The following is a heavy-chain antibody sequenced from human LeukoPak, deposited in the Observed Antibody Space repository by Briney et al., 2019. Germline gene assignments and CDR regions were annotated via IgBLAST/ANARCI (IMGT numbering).Heavy chain of an antibody. CDR1: GIILSNT. Sequence: GGSLRLSCVDSFGIILSNTVKWFRQAPGKGLEWVSSISSGSSDKKYADSVKGRFTISRHNAKNSLDLQMNSLRVEHTAIYYCVMLPRTVIRYFDSWGQGTLVTVSS. V-gene: IGHV3-21*01. D-gene: IGHD2-21*01. J-gene: IGHJ4*02. CDR3: VMLPRTVIRYFDS. CDR2: ISSGSSDK.